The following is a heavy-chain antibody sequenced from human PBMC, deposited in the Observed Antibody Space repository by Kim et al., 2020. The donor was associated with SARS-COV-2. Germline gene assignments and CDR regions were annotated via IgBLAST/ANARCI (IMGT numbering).Heavy chain of an antibody. CDR2: IKQDGSEK. J-gene: IGHJ6*02. CDR1: GFTFSSYW. Sequence: GGSLRLSCAASGFTFSSYWMSWVRQAPGKGLELVANIKQDGSEKYYVDSVKGRFTISRDNAKNSLYLQMNSLRAEDTAVYYCARDSLYSGYENYYYYGMDVWGQGTTVTVSS. D-gene: IGHD5-12*01. CDR3: ARDSLYSGYENYYYYGMDV. V-gene: IGHV3-7*03.